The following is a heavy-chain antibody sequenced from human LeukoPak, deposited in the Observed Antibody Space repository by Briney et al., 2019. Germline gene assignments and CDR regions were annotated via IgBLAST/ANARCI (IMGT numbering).Heavy chain of an antibody. CDR2: INHSGST. J-gene: IGHJ4*02. V-gene: IGHV4-34*01. Sequence: PSETLSLTCAVYGGSFSDYYWSWIRQPPGKGLEWIGEINHSGSTNYNPSLKSRVTISVDTSKNQFSLKLSSVTAADTAVYYCARVLMGDYVWGSYRGTNFDYWGQGTLVTVSS. CDR1: GGSFSDYY. CDR3: ARVLMGDYVWGSYRGTNFDY. D-gene: IGHD3-16*02.